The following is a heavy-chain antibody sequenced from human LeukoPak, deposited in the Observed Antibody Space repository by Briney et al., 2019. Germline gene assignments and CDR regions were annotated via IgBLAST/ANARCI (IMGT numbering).Heavy chain of an antibody. CDR1: GFTFSSYG. CDR2: IWYDGSNK. V-gene: IGHV3-33*01. Sequence: GRSLRLSCAESGFTFSSYGMHWVRQAPGKGLEWVAVIWYDGSNKYYADSVKGRFTISRDNSKNTLYLQMNSLRAEDTAVYYCARDRAAAFDIWGQGTMVTVSS. D-gene: IGHD6-25*01. CDR3: ARDRAAAFDI. J-gene: IGHJ3*02.